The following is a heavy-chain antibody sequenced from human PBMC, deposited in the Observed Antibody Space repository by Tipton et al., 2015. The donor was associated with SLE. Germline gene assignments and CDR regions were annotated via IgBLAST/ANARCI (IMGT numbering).Heavy chain of an antibody. J-gene: IGHJ4*02. CDR2: ISGDGGST. CDR3: AKPDTAMATGDY. V-gene: IGHV3-43*02. Sequence: SLRLSCAASGFTFDDYAMHWVRQAPGKGLEWVSLISGDGGSTSYADSVKGRFTISRDNSKNSLYLQMNSLRTEDTALYYCAKPDTAMATGDYWGQGTLVTVSS. D-gene: IGHD5-18*01. CDR1: GFTFDDYA.